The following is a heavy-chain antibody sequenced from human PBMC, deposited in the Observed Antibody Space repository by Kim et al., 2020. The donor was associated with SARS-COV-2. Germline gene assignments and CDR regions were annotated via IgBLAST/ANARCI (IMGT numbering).Heavy chain of an antibody. J-gene: IGHJ5*02. V-gene: IGHV4-39*07. CDR2: IYYSGST. D-gene: IGHD5-12*01. CDR3: ARDGGWPATSWFDP. CDR1: GGSISSSSYY. Sequence: SETLSLTCTVSGGSISSSSYYWGWIRQPPGKGLEWIGSIYYSGSTYYNPSLKSRVTISVDTSKNQFSLNLSSVTAADTAVYYCARDGGWPATSWFDPWGQGTLVTVSS.